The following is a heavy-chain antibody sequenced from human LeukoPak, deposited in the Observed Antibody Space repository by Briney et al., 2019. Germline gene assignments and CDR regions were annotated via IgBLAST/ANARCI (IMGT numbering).Heavy chain of an antibody. V-gene: IGHV3-23*01. CDR2: ISGSGGST. J-gene: IGHJ3*02. Sequence: PGGSLRLSCAASGFTFSSFAMSRVRQAPGKELEWVSAISGSGGSTYYADSVKGRFTISRDNSKNTLYLQMNSLRAEDTAVYYCAKEPYYGDYRLSHDAFDIWGQGTMVTVSS. D-gene: IGHD4-17*01. CDR3: AKEPYYGDYRLSHDAFDI. CDR1: GFTFSSFA.